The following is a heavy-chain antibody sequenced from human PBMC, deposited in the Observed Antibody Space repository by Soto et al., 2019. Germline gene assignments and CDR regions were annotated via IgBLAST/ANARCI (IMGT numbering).Heavy chain of an antibody. J-gene: IGHJ6*02. V-gene: IGHV3-48*01. Sequence: EVQLVESGGGLVQPGGSLRLSCAASGFTFSSYSMNWVRQAPGKGLEWVSYISSSSSTIYYADSVKGRFTISRDNAKNSLYLQMNSLRXXXTXXXYXXXSLDVWGQGTTVTVSS. D-gene: IGHD2-8*02. CDR1: GFTFSSYS. CDR3: XXSLDV. CDR2: ISSSSSTI.